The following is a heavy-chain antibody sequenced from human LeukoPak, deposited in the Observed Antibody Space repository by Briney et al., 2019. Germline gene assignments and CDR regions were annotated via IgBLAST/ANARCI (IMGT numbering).Heavy chain of an antibody. CDR3: AREEYSSSWYKWFDP. V-gene: IGHV6-1*01. J-gene: IGHJ5*02. D-gene: IGHD6-13*01. CDR1: GDSVSSNSAA. CDR2: TYYRSKWYN. Sequence: SQTLSLTCPISGDSVSSNSAAWNWTRQSPSRGLECLRRTYYRSKWYNDYAVSVKSRITINPDTSKNQFSLQLNSVTPEDTAVYYCAREEYSSSWYKWFDPWGQGTLVTVSS.